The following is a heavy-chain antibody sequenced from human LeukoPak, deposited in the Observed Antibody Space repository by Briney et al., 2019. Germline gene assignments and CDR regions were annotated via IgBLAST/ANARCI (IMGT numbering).Heavy chain of an antibody. D-gene: IGHD1-1*01. CDR1: GGSFSGYY. CDR3: ARDGNGDYVDY. J-gene: IGHJ4*02. CDR2: INYSGST. Sequence: SETLSLTCAVYGGSFSGYYWSWIRQPPGKGLEWIGEINYSGSTNYNPSLKSRVTISVDTSKNQFSLKLSSVTAADTAVYYCARDGNGDYVDYWGQGTLVTVSS. V-gene: IGHV4-34*01.